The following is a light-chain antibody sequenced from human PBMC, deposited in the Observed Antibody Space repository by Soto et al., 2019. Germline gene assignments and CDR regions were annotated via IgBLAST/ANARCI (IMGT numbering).Light chain of an antibody. V-gene: IGKV3-20*01. CDR1: QSVSSS. CDR2: GAS. J-gene: IGKJ5*01. Sequence: IVLPQSHGTLSLSPGERATLSCRASQSVSSSLAWYQQKTGQAPRLLISGASSRATGIPDRFSGSGSETDFTLTISRLEPEDFAMYYCQQYGSSPITFGQGTRLEIK. CDR3: QQYGSSPIT.